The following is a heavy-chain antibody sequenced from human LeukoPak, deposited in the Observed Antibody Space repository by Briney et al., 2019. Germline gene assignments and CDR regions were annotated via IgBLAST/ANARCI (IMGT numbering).Heavy chain of an antibody. D-gene: IGHD2-21*02. CDR3: ARQVYCGGDCYYSTPVNY. J-gene: IGHJ4*02. V-gene: IGHV3-21*01. CDR1: GFTFSSYS. CDR2: ISSSGSYI. Sequence: PGRSLRLSCAASGFTFSSYSMNWVRQAPGKGLEWVSSISSSGSYIYYADSVKGRFTISRDNAKNSLYLQMNSLRAEDTAVYYCARQVYCGGDCYYSTPVNYWGQGTLVTVSS.